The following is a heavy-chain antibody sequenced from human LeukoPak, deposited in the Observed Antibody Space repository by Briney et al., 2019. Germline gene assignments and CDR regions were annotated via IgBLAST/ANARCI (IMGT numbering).Heavy chain of an antibody. D-gene: IGHD3/OR15-3a*01. V-gene: IGHV3-7*03. J-gene: IGHJ4*02. CDR1: GFTFSDYW. CDR3: AKLPLGGRRGTGY. CDR2: IKGDETEK. Sequence: PGGSLRLSCAASGFTFSDYWMHWVRRAPGKGLEWVANIKGDETEKYYVDSVKGRFTISRDNAKNSLYLQMNSLRAEDTALYYCAKLPLGGRRGTGYWGQGTLVTVSS.